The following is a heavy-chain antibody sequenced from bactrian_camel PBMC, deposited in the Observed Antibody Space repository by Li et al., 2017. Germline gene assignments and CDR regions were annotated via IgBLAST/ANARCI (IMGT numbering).Heavy chain of an antibody. CDR2: ISSGGGTA. D-gene: IGHD3*01. Sequence: VQLVESGGGLVQPGGSLRLSCAASGCTFSSYAMSWVRQAPGKGLEWVSLISSGGGTAVYADSVKGRFTISRDNGWNTLYLQMNSLKSEDTALYYCAADRGLLWIGYAPYDNGYWGQGTQVTVS. J-gene: IGHJ4*01. CDR3: AADRGLLWIGYAPYDNGY. V-gene: IGHV3S42*01. CDR1: GCTFSSYA.